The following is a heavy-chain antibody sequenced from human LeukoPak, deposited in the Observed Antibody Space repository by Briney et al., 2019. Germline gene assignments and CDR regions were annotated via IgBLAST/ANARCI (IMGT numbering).Heavy chain of an antibody. CDR3: ARVILDGSGSCLYFDY. Sequence: ASVKVSCKASGYTFTGYYMHWVRQAPGQGLEWMGWINPNSGGTNYAQKFQGRVTMTRDTSISTAYMELSRLRSDDTAVYYCARVILDGSGSCLYFDYWGQGTLVTVSS. D-gene: IGHD3-10*01. CDR2: INPNSGGT. J-gene: IGHJ4*02. V-gene: IGHV1-2*02. CDR1: GYTFTGYY.